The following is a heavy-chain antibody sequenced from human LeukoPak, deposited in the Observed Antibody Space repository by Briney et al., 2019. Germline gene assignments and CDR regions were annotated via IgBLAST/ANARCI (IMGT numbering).Heavy chain of an antibody. CDR3: PRVRVLAGSYGSFDY. D-gene: IGHD5-18*01. V-gene: IGHV3-30-3*01. CDR1: GFTFSGYA. J-gene: IGHJ4*02. Sequence: GGSLRLSCAASGFTFSGYAMHWVRRAPGKGLEWVAVISYDGSNKYYADSVKGRFTISRDNSKNTLYLQMNSLRAEDTAVYYCPRVRVLAGSYGSFDYWGQGTLVTVSS. CDR2: ISYDGSNK.